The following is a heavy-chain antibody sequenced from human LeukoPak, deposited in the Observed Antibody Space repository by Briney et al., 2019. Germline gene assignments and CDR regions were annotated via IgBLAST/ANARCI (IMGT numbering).Heavy chain of an antibody. J-gene: IGHJ4*02. CDR1: GFTFSSYE. CDR2: ISSSGSTI. D-gene: IGHD4-17*01. CDR3: ARAYGDYDFGY. Sequence: GGSLRLSCAASGFTFSSYEMNWVRQAPGKGLEWVSYISSSGSTIYYADSVKGRFTISRDNAKNSLYLQMNSLRAEDTAVYYCARAYGDYDFGYWGQGTLVTVSS. V-gene: IGHV3-48*03.